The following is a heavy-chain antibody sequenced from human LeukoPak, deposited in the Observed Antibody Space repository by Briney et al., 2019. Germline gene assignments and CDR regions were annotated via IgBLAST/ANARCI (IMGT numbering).Heavy chain of an antibody. Sequence: SETLSLTCTVSGGSSSSYYWSWIRQPPGKGLEWIGYIYYSGSTNYNPSLRRRVTISVDTSKNQFSLKLSSVTAADTAVYYCARSDMVRGVIRIDYWGQGTLVTVSS. V-gene: IGHV4-59*01. D-gene: IGHD3-10*01. CDR2: IYYSGST. CDR3: ARSDMVRGVIRIDY. CDR1: GGSSSSYY. J-gene: IGHJ4*02.